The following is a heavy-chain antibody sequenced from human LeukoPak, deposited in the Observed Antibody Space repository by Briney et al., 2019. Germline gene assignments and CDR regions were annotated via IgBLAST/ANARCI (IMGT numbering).Heavy chain of an antibody. J-gene: IGHJ4*02. CDR3: ARGAFVDTAMVLSY. Sequence: SETLSLTCTVSGGSISSYYWSWLRQPPGKGLEWIGYIYYSGSTNYNPSLKSRVTISVDTSKNQFSLKLSSVTAADTAVYYCARGAFVDTAMVLSYWGQGTLVTVSS. CDR1: GGSISSYY. D-gene: IGHD5-18*01. CDR2: IYYSGST. V-gene: IGHV4-59*01.